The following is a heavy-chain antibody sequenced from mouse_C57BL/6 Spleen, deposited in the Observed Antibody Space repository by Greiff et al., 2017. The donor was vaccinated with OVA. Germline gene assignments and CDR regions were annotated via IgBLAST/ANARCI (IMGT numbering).Heavy chain of an antibody. Sequence: EVKLVESGGGLVKPGGSLKLSCAASGFTFSSYAMSWVRQTPEKRLEWVATISDGGSYTYYPDNVKGRFTISRDNAKNNLYLQMSHLKSEDTAMYYCARRSLGRDYFDYWGQGTTLTVSS. J-gene: IGHJ2*01. V-gene: IGHV5-4*03. CDR3: ARRSLGRDYFDY. CDR2: ISDGGSYT. CDR1: GFTFSSYA. D-gene: IGHD4-1*01.